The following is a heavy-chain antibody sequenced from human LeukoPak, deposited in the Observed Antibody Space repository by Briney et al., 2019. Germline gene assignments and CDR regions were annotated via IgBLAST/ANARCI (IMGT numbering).Heavy chain of an antibody. D-gene: IGHD3-16*02. J-gene: IGHJ4*02. CDR3: ARYDYVWGSYRFSFDY. CDR1: GGSISSGSYY. V-gene: IGHV4-61*02. CDR2: IYTSGST. Sequence: SETLSLTCTVSGGSISSGSYYWSWIRQPAGKGLEWIGRIYTSGSTNYNPSLKSRVTISVDTSKNQFSLKLSSVTAADTAVYYCARYDYVWGSYRFSFDYWGQGTLVTVSS.